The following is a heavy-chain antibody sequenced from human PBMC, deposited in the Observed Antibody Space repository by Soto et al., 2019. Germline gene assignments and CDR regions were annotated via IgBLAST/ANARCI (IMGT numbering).Heavy chain of an antibody. V-gene: IGHV3-7*01. Sequence: GGSLRLSCAASGFTFSSYWMDWVRQAPGKGLEWVANINQDGSEKHYVASVKGRFAISRDNAKNSLYLQMSSLTAEDSALYYCSPSLDYWGQGALVTVSS. CDR2: INQDGSEK. CDR3: SPSLDY. CDR1: GFTFSSYW. J-gene: IGHJ4*02.